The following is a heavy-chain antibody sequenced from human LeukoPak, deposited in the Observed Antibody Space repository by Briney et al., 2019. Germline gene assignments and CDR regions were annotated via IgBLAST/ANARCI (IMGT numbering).Heavy chain of an antibody. D-gene: IGHD1-1*01. Sequence: ASVKVSCKASGYTFTSYAMHWVRQAPGQRLEWMGWINAGNGNTKYSHEFQGRVTITRDTSASTAYMELSSLRSEDTAVYYCAREGTTSYYYYYYYMDVWGKGTTVTVSS. CDR3: AREGTTSYYYYYYYMDV. V-gene: IGHV1-3*03. CDR2: INAGNGNT. J-gene: IGHJ6*03. CDR1: GYTFTSYA.